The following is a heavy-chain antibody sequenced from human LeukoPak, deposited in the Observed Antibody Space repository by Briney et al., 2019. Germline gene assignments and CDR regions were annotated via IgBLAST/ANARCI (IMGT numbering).Heavy chain of an antibody. V-gene: IGHV3-23*01. CDR2: ISGSGGST. Sequence: GGSLRLSCAASGFTFSSYAMSWVRQAPGKGLELVSAISGSGGSTYYADSVKGRFTISRDNSKNTLYLQMNSLRAEDTAVYYCAKDITIFFYYYYGMDVWGKGTTVTVSS. D-gene: IGHD3-9*01. CDR3: AKDITIFFYYYYGMDV. CDR1: GFTFSSYA. J-gene: IGHJ6*04.